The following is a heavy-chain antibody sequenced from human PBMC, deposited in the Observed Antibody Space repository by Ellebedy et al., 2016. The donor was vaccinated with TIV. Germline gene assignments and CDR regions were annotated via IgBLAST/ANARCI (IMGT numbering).Heavy chain of an antibody. CDR1: GSTFSSYW. J-gene: IGHJ4*02. D-gene: IGHD1/OR15-1a*01. Sequence: PGGSLRLSCADSGSTFSSYWMTWVRQAPAKGLDWVATVKEDDSEKYYMDSVWDRFTISRENGKNSLYLQMNSLIAEDTALYYCAKQSVRPHDYFDDWGQGTLVTVSS. CDR3: AKQSVRPHDYFDD. V-gene: IGHV3-7*03. CDR2: VKEDDSEK.